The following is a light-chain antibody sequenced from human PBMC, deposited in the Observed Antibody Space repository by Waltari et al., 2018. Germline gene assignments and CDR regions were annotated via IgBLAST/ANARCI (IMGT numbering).Light chain of an antibody. CDR1: TGVVTTSYY. CDR2: DTD. J-gene: IGLJ3*02. V-gene: IGLV7-43*01. CDR3: SLYYGDARWV. Sequence: VLTQAPSVTVSPGGTGTLTCSSTTGVVTTSYYTNWFHQKHGQSHTTLSYDTDKRYSWTPALFSGSLLGGKAALTLSNVQPEDEADYYCSLYYGDARWVFGGGTKLTVL.